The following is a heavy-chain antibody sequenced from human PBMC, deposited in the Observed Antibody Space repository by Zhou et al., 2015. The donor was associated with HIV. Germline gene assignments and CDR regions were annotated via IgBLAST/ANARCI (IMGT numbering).Heavy chain of an antibody. V-gene: IGHV1-69*02. D-gene: IGHD1-14*01. CDR1: GGTFSSYT. CDR2: IIPILGIA. J-gene: IGHJ3*02. CDR3: ARLGQKTEYGNDAFDI. Sequence: QVQLVQSGAEVKKPGSSVKVSCKASGGTFSSYTISWVRQAPGQGLEWMGRIIPILGIANYAQKFQGRVTITADKSTSTAYMELSSLRSEDTAVYYCARLGQKTEYGNDAFDIWGQGTMVTVSS.